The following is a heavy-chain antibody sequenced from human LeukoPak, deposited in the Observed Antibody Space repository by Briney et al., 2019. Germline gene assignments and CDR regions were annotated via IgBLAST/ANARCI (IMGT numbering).Heavy chain of an antibody. CDR1: GFTVSSNY. Sequence: GGSLRLSCAASGFTVSSNYMSWVRQAPGKGLEWVSVIYSGGSTYYADSVKGRFTISRDNSENTLYLQMNSLRAEDTAVYYCAREDDSSGYYYAPLDYWGQGTLVTVSS. CDR2: IYSGGST. J-gene: IGHJ4*02. CDR3: AREDDSSGYYYAPLDY. V-gene: IGHV3-53*01. D-gene: IGHD3-22*01.